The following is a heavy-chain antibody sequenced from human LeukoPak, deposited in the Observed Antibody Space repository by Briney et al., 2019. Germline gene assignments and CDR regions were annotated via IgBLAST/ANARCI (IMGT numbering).Heavy chain of an antibody. J-gene: IGHJ4*02. CDR2: ISGSGGST. V-gene: IGHV3-23*01. D-gene: IGHD3-22*01. Sequence: GGSLRLSCAASGFTFSSYAMSWVRQAPGKGLEWVSAISGSGGSTYYADSVKGRFTISRDNSKNTLYLQMNSLRAEDTAVYYCAKDLDHHYYDSRPFDYWGQGTLVTVSS. CDR3: AKDLDHHYYDSRPFDY. CDR1: GFTFSSYA.